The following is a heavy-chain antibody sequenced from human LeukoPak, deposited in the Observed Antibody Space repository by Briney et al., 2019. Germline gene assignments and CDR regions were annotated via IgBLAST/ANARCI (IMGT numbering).Heavy chain of an antibody. CDR3: ARIKSLYDFWSGSERGKVLDY. CDR2: IYYSGST. CDR1: GGSISSGGYY. V-gene: IGHV4-31*03. J-gene: IGHJ4*02. Sequence: SETLSLTCTVSGGSISSGGYYWSWIRQHPGKGLEWIGYIYYSGSTYYNPSLKSRVTISVDTSKNQFSLKLSSVTAADTAVYYCARIKSLYDFWSGSERGKVLDYWGQGTLVTVSS. D-gene: IGHD3-3*01.